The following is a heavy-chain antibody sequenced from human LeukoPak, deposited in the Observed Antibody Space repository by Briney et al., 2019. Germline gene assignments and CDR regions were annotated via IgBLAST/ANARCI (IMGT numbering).Heavy chain of an antibody. J-gene: IGHJ4*02. CDR1: GFTFSSYA. D-gene: IGHD5-18*01. V-gene: IGHV3-30*18. Sequence: PGGSLRLSCAASGFTFSSYAMHWVRQAPGKGLEWVAVISYDGSNKYYADSVKGRFTISRDNSKNTLYLQMNSLRAEDTAVYCANDRRIQLWLGFDYWGQGTLVTVSS. CDR2: ISYDGSNK. CDR3: ANDRRIQLWLGFDY.